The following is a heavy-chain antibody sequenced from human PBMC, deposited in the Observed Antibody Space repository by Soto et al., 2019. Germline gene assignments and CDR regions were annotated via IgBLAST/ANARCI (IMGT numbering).Heavy chain of an antibody. CDR2: INAGNGNT. CDR3: ARWGLTNDYIWGSYPGNDY. D-gene: IGHD3-16*02. V-gene: IGHV1-3*01. CDR1: GYTFTSYA. J-gene: IGHJ4*02. Sequence: GASLKVSCKASGYTFTSYAMHWVRQAPGQRLEWMGWINAGNGNTKYSQKFQGRVTITRDTSASTAYMELSSLRSEDTAVYYCARWGLTNDYIWGSYPGNDYWGQGTLVTVSS.